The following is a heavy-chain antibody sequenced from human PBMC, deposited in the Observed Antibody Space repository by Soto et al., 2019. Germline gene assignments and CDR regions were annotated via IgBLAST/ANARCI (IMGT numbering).Heavy chain of an antibody. V-gene: IGHV4-59*01. J-gene: IGHJ6*03. Sequence: QVQLQESGPGLVGPTETLSLTCTVSGGSLSRSYWNWVRQPPAKGLEWIGYIYYTGSTTYNTSLKSRATGSVDTSKNQFSLKLNPVTAADTAVYYCARSRCRGVACFVGGLVMAVWSKGTPVTVSS. CDR2: IYYTGST. CDR3: ARSRCRGVACFVGGLVMAV. D-gene: IGHD2-21*02. CDR1: GGSLSRSY.